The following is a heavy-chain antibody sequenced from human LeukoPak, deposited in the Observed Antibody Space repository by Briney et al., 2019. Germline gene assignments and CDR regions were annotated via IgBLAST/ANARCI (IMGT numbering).Heavy chain of an antibody. CDR1: GGSISSNNYY. J-gene: IGHJ4*02. V-gene: IGHV4-39*01. CDR2: IYYSGST. CDR3: ARHVMTPSVVSGCYFDY. D-gene: IGHD3-22*01. Sequence: PSETLSLTCTVSGGSISSNNYYWGWIRQPPGKGLEWIGGIYYSGSTYYNPSLKSRVTISVDTSKNQFSLKLSSVTAADTAVYYCARHVMTPSVVSGCYFDYWGQGTLVTVSS.